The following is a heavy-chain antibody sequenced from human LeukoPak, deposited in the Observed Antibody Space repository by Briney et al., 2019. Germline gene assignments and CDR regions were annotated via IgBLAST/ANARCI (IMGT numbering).Heavy chain of an antibody. D-gene: IGHD3-3*01. J-gene: IGHJ6*03. CDR1: GYSISSGYY. Sequence: SETLSLTCAVSGYSISSGYYWGWIRQPPGKGLEWIGSIYHSGSTYYNPSLKSRVTISVDTSKNQFSLKLSSVIAADTAVYYCAREYYDFWTGARYYMDVWGKGTTVTVSS. CDR3: AREYYDFWTGARYYMDV. CDR2: IYHSGST. V-gene: IGHV4-38-2*02.